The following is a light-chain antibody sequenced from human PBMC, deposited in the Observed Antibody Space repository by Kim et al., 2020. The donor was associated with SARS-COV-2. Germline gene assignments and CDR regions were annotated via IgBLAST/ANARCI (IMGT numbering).Light chain of an antibody. CDR2: AAS. CDR1: QTIAYY. J-gene: IGKJ2*01. CDR3: QQSYSISVT. Sequence: SASVGDRVTITCRASQTIAYYLNWYQQKPGKAPKLLIYAASNLQSGVPSRFSGSVSGTDFTLTISSLQPEDFATYYCQQSYSISVTFGQGTKLEI. V-gene: IGKV1-39*01.